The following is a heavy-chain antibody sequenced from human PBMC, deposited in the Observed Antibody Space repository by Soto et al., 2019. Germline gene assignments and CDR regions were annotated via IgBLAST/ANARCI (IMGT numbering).Heavy chain of an antibody. CDR3: AREGSSGWTGPYFAY. Sequence: SVKVSCKASGGTFSSYTISWVRQAPGQGLEWMGRIIPILGIANYAQKFQGRVTITADKSTSTAYMELSSLRSEDTAVYYCAREGSSGWTGPYFAYWGQETLVTVSS. CDR2: IIPILGIA. J-gene: IGHJ4*02. CDR1: GGTFSSYT. V-gene: IGHV1-69*02. D-gene: IGHD6-19*01.